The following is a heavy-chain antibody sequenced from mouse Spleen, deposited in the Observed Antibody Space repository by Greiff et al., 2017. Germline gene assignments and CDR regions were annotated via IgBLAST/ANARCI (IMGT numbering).Heavy chain of an antibody. CDR2: IRNKANGYTT. CDR3: ARLYYDGSYAMDY. D-gene: IGHD1-1*01. CDR1: GFTFTDYY. V-gene: IGHV7-3*01. Sequence: EVQWVESGGGLVQPGGSLSLSCAASGFTFTDYYMSWVRQPPGKALEWLGFIRNKANGYTTEYSASVKGRFTISRDNSQSILYLQMNALRAEDSATYYCARLYYDGSYAMDYWGQGTSVTVSS. J-gene: IGHJ4*01.